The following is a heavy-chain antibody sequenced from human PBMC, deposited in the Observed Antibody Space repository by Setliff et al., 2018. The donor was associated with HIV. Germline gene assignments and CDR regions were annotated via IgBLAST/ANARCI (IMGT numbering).Heavy chain of an antibody. Sequence: SETLSLTCAVYGGSFSGYYWSWIRQSPEKGLEWIGEINHSGSTNYNPSLKSRVTISVDTSKNQFSLKLTSVTAADTAVYYCARQSGYTRGWDIFGVVAGSFDIWGLGTMVTVSS. D-gene: IGHD3-3*01. CDR2: INHSGST. V-gene: IGHV4-34*01. J-gene: IGHJ3*02. CDR3: ARQSGYTRGWDIFGVVAGSFDI. CDR1: GGSFSGYY.